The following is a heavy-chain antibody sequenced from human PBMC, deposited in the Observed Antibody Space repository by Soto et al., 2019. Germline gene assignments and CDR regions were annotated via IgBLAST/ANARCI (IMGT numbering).Heavy chain of an antibody. CDR2: INPSGGST. D-gene: IGHD4-17*01. V-gene: IGHV1-46*01. CDR1: GYTFTSYY. J-gene: IGHJ4*02. CDR3: ARSPPDYAFDY. Sequence: GASVKVSCKASGYTFTSYYMHWVRQAPGQGLEWMGIINPSGGSTSYAQKLQGRVTMTRDTSTSTVYMELSSLRSEDTAVYYCARSPPDYAFDYWGQGTLVTVSS.